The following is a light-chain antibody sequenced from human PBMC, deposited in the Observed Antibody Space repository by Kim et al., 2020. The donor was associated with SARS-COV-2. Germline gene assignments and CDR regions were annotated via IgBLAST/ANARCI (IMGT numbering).Light chain of an antibody. CDR2: DVS. CDR3: SSYTSSSTLV. Sequence: GQALTISCTGTSSDVGGYNSVSWYQQHPGKAPKLMIYDVSKRPSGVSNRFSGSKSGNTASLTISGLQAEDEADYYCSSYTSSSTLVFGGGTQLTVL. J-gene: IGLJ3*02. V-gene: IGLV2-14*04. CDR1: SSDVGGYNS.